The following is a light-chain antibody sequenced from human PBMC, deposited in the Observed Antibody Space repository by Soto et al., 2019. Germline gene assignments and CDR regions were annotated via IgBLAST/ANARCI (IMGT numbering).Light chain of an antibody. Sequence: QSALTQPASVSGSPGQSITISCTRTSSDVGGYNYVSWYQQHPGKAPKLMIYEVSNRPSGVSNRFSGSKSRNTASLTISGLQAEDEADYYCSSYTTSSTHWVFGGGTKLTVL. V-gene: IGLV2-14*01. J-gene: IGLJ3*02. CDR2: EVS. CDR3: SSYTTSSTHWV. CDR1: SSDVGGYNY.